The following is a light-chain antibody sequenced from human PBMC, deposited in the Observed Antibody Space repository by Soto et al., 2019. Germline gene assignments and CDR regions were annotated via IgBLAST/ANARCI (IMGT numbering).Light chain of an antibody. CDR2: GAS. CDR1: QSVSSSY. CDR3: QQYGSSPWT. J-gene: IGKJ2*01. V-gene: IGKV3-20*01. Sequence: ENVLTQSPGTLSLSPGERATLSFRASQSVSSSYLAWYQQKPGQAPRLLIFGASSRAIGIPDRFSGSGSGRDFTLTISRLEPEDFAVYYCQQYGSSPWTFGQGTKLEI.